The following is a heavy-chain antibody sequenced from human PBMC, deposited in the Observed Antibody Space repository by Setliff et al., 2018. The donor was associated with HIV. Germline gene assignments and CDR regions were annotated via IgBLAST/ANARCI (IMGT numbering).Heavy chain of an antibody. D-gene: IGHD7-27*01. CDR1: GYSISTYY. CDR2: IYTSGST. Sequence: PSETLSLTCTVSGYSISTYYWSWIRQPPGKGLEWIGYIYTSGSTNYNPSLKSRVTISKDTSKNHFSLKLTSVTAADTAVYYCARGLTRGGYYYFYMDVWGKGTTVTVSS. J-gene: IGHJ6*03. V-gene: IGHV4-4*08. CDR3: ARGLTRGGYYYFYMDV.